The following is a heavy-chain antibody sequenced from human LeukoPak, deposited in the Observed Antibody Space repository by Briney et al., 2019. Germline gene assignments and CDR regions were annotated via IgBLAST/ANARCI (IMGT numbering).Heavy chain of an antibody. J-gene: IGHJ4*02. V-gene: IGHV4-59*01. D-gene: IGHD1/OR15-1a*01. CDR3: AKGTKPVMTIPDY. CDR2: VSYTGST. Sequence: SETLSLTCIVSGGSISNYHWSWIRQPPGKGLEWIGYVSYTGSTNCNPSLKSRVTMSVDTSKNQLSLNLSSVTAADTAMYYCAKGTKPVMTIPDYWGQGILVTVSS. CDR1: GGSISNYH.